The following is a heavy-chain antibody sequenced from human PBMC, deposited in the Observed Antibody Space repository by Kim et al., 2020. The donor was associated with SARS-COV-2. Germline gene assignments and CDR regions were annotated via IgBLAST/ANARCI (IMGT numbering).Heavy chain of an antibody. Sequence: GGSLRLSCAASGFTFSSYSMNWVRQAPGKGLEWVSSISSSSSYIYYADSVKGRFTISRDNAKNALYLQMNSLRAEDTAVYYCARDLSVVAVAGTNWYFDLWGRGTLVTVSS. J-gene: IGHJ2*01. CDR1: GFTFSSYS. CDR3: ARDLSVVAVAGTNWYFDL. D-gene: IGHD6-19*01. V-gene: IGHV3-21*01. CDR2: ISSSSSYI.